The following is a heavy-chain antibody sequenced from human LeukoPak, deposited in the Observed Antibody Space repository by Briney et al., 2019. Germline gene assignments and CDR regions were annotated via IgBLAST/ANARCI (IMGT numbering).Heavy chain of an antibody. Sequence: GGSLRLSCAASGFTFSDYYMSWVRQAPGKGLVWVSRINSDGSSTSYADSVKGRFTISRDNAKNTLYLQMNSLRAEDTAVYYCARGPSRPYCSGGSCYCDYWGQGTLVTVSS. CDR1: GFTFSDYY. D-gene: IGHD2-15*01. CDR3: ARGPSRPYCSGGSCYCDY. CDR2: INSDGSST. J-gene: IGHJ4*02. V-gene: IGHV3-74*01.